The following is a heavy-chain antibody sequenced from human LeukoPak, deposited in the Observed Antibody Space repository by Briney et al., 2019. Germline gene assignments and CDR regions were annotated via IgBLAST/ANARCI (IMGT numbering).Heavy chain of an antibody. Sequence: GGSLRLSCAASGFTFSSYAMSWVRQAPGKGLEWVSTINDRGDRTYYADSVKGRFTISRDNSKNTLYLQLNSLRAEDTAVYYCAKVFMSDYDFWSGFDYWGQGTLVTVSS. D-gene: IGHD3-3*01. CDR1: GFTFSSYA. CDR2: INDRGDRT. CDR3: AKVFMSDYDFWSGFDY. V-gene: IGHV3-23*01. J-gene: IGHJ4*02.